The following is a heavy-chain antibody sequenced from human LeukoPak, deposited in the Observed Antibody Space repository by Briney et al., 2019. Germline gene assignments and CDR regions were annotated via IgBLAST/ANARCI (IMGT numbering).Heavy chain of an antibody. CDR2: IYSGGST. CDR1: GFTVSSNY. D-gene: IGHD6-13*01. Sequence: GGSLRLSCAASGFTVSSNYMSWVRQAPGKGLEWVSVIYSGGSTYYADSVKGRFTISRDNSKNTLYLQMNSLRAEDTAVYYCARDIGVGAAAGGAFDYWGQGTLVTVSS. J-gene: IGHJ4*02. V-gene: IGHV3-53*01. CDR3: ARDIGVGAAAGGAFDY.